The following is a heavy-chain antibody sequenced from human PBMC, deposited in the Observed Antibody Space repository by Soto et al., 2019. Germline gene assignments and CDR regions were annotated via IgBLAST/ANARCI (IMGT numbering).Heavy chain of an antibody. J-gene: IGHJ6*02. D-gene: IGHD3-3*01. CDR3: ARDRYDFSSGYYSYYGMDV. CDR2: ISSSGSTI. Sequence: EVQLVESGGGLVQPGGSLRLSCTASGFTFSSYEMNWVRQAPGKGLEWVSYISSSGSTIYYADSVKGRFTISRDNAKNLLYLQMNSLRAEDMAVYYCARDRYDFSSGYYSYYGMDVWGQGTTVTVSS. V-gene: IGHV3-48*03. CDR1: GFTFSSYE.